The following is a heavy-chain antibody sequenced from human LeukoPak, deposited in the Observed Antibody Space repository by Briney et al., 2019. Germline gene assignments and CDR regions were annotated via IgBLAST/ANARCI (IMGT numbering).Heavy chain of an antibody. CDR2: ISLSGSYM. Sequence: GGSLRLSCAASGFTLSRFNMNWVRQAPGKGLEWVSFISLSGSYMYYADSVKGRFTITRDNGKNSLYLQMDSLRGEDTAVYYCARENILEDTSTVDYWGQGTLVTVPS. V-gene: IGHV3-21*06. D-gene: IGHD5-12*01. J-gene: IGHJ4*02. CDR1: GFTLSRFN. CDR3: ARENILEDTSTVDY.